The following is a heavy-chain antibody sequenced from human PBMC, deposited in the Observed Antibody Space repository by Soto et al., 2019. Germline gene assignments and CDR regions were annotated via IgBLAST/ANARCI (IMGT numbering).Heavy chain of an antibody. J-gene: IGHJ6*02. V-gene: IGHV3-23*01. CDR1: GFTFSSYA. Sequence: GSLRLSCAASGFTFSSYAMTWVRQAPGRGLEWVSAISGSGSPTYYADSVKGRFTISRDNSKNTLYLQMNSLRADDTAVYYCARDMSGGTYNYYYGMDVWGQGTTVTVSS. CDR2: ISGSGSPT. D-gene: IGHD1-26*01. CDR3: ARDMSGGTYNYYYGMDV.